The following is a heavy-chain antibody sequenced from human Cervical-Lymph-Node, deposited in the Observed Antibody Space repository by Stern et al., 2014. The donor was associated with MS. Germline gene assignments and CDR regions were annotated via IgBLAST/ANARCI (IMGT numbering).Heavy chain of an antibody. Sequence: EVHLVESGGGLVQPGRSLRLSCAASGFTFDDYAMHWVRQAPGKGLEWVSGISWNSGSIGYADSVKGRFTISRDNAKNSLYLQMNSLRAEDTAFYYCAKGEVAVRSNWFAPWGQGTLVTVSS. CDR1: GFTFDDYA. CDR3: AKGEVAVRSNWFAP. J-gene: IGHJ5*02. V-gene: IGHV3-9*01. CDR2: ISWNSGSI. D-gene: IGHD6-19*01.